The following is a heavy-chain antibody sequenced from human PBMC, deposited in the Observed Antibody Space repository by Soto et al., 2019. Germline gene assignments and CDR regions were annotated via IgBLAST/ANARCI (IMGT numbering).Heavy chain of an antibody. D-gene: IGHD3-16*01. CDR2: RTTGGDST. CDR1: GFSFGSYA. Sequence: GGSLRLSCAASGFSFGSYAMSWVRQAPGKGLEWVSARTTGGDSTYYADSVKGRFTISRDNSKNTLFLQMNSLRAEDTAVYYCAKENYAYEGLDVWGQGTTVTVYS. V-gene: IGHV3-23*01. J-gene: IGHJ6*02. CDR3: AKENYAYEGLDV.